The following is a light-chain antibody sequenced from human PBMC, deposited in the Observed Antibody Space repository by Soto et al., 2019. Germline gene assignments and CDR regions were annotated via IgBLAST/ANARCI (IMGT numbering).Light chain of an antibody. J-gene: IGLJ2*01. CDR2: SSD. CDR1: SSNIGSNV. Sequence: QTVVTQPPSASGTPGQRVTISCSGSSSNIGSNVVNWYQHLPGTAPKLLIHSSDQRPSGVPDRFSGSKSGTSASLAISGLQSEDEADYYCAVWDDSLNGVVFGGGTKLTVL. CDR3: AVWDDSLNGVV. V-gene: IGLV1-44*01.